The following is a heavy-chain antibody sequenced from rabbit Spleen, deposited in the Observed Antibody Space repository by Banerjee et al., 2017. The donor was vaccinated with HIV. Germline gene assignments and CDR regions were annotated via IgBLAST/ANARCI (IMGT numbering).Heavy chain of an antibody. V-gene: IGHV1S47*01. D-gene: IGHD8-1*01. CDR2: IDPVFGIT. J-gene: IGHJ4*01. Sequence: QEQPVESGGGLVTPGGSLTLSCKASGFDLSNYGVSWVRQAPGKGLEWIGYIDPVFGITYYANWVNGRFSISRENAQNTVFLQMTSLTAADTATYFCARDGTGGSYFALWGPGTLVTVS. CDR3: ARDGTGGSYFAL. CDR1: GFDLSNYG.